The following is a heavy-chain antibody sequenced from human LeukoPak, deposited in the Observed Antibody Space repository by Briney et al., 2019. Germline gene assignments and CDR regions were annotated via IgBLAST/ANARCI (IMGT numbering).Heavy chain of an antibody. Sequence: PSETLSLTCTVSGGSISSYYWSWIRQPPGKGLQWIGYIYYTGSTSYNPSLKSRVTISVDTSKNQFSLRLSSVTAADTSIFYCARGKAAAGSLRFDYWGQGTLVTDSS. J-gene: IGHJ4*02. CDR1: GGSISSYY. D-gene: IGHD6-13*01. CDR3: ARGKAAAGSLRFDY. CDR2: IYYTGST. V-gene: IGHV4-59*01.